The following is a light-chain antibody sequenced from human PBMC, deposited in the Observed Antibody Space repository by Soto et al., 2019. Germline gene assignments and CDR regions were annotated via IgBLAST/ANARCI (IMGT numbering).Light chain of an antibody. CDR3: GTWDSSLSAYV. V-gene: IGLV1-51*02. J-gene: IGLJ1*01. CDR2: ENN. CDR1: SSNIGNNY. Sequence: QSVLTRPPSVSAAPGQKVTISCSGSSSNIGNNYVSWYQQVPGTAPKLLIYENNKRPSGIPDRFSGSKSGTSATLGITGLQTGDEADYYCGTWDSSLSAYVFGTGTKLTVL.